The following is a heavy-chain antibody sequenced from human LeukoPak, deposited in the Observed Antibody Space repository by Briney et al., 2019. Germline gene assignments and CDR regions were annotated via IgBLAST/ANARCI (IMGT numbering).Heavy chain of an antibody. CDR2: INHSGST. Sequence: SETLSLTCAVYGGSFSGYYWSWIRQPPGKGLEWIGEINHSGSTNYNPSLKSRVTISVDTSKNQFSLKLSSVTAADTAVYYCARVVVAATPLSSDKNYYYGMDVWGKGTTVTVSS. V-gene: IGHV4-34*01. CDR3: ARVVVAATPLSSDKNYYYGMDV. CDR1: GGSFSGYY. J-gene: IGHJ6*04. D-gene: IGHD2-15*01.